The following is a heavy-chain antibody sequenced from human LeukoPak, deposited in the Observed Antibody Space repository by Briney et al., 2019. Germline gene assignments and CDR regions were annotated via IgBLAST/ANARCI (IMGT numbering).Heavy chain of an antibody. CDR3: AKGATPRITIFVVAFDI. CDR2: ISDSGGST. J-gene: IGHJ3*02. D-gene: IGHD3-3*01. Sequence: QAGGSLRLSCAASGFTFSSYAMSWVRQAPGKGLEWVSTISDSGGSTYYADSVKGRFTISRDNSKNTLYLQMNSLRAEDTAVYYCAKGATPRITIFVVAFDIWGQGTMVTVSS. CDR1: GFTFSSYA. V-gene: IGHV3-23*01.